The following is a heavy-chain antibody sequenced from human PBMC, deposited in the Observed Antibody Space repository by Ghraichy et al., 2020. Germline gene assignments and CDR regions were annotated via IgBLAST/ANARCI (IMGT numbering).Heavy chain of an antibody. CDR2: FHYSGNT. D-gene: IGHD3-16*02. CDR1: GGSFSSCIDH. J-gene: IGHJ4*02. Sequence: SETLSLTCTVSGGSFSSCIDHWCWIRQPPGKGLEWIGSFHYSGNTNYNPSLKSRATISVDTSKNQFSLRLSSVTAADTAIYYCARGVVVLRYFDYWGQGTLVTGSS. V-gene: IGHV4-61*01. CDR3: ARGVVVLRYFDY.